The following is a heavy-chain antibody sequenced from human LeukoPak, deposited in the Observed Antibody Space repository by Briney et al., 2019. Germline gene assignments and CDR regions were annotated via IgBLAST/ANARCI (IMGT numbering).Heavy chain of an antibody. CDR2: INPNSGGT. J-gene: IGHJ4*02. Sequence: ASVKVSCKASGYTFTVYYMHWVRQAPGQGLELMGWINPNSGGTNYAQKFQGRVTMTRDTSISTAYMELSRLRSDDTAVYYCARGWGYTGHFDYWGQGTLVTVSS. CDR1: GYTFTVYY. D-gene: IGHD2-2*02. CDR3: ARGWGYTGHFDY. V-gene: IGHV1-2*02.